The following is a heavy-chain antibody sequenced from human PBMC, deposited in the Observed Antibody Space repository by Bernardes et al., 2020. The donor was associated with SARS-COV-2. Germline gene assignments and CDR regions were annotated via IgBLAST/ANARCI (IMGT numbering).Heavy chain of an antibody. Sequence: SATLTLTCSVSGDSISGSYWSWVRQPAGTGLEWIGRIYSSGNTNYKSSLESRVTMSVDTSKNQISLKMTSVTAADTAVYYCARDMVPAANHYYYYGVDVWGQGTTVIVSS. D-gene: IGHD2-2*01. CDR3: ARDMVPAANHYYYYGVDV. V-gene: IGHV4-4*07. CDR2: IYSSGNT. J-gene: IGHJ6*02. CDR1: GDSISGSY.